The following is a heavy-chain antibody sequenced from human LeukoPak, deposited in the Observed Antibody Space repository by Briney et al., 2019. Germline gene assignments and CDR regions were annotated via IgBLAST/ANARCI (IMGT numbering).Heavy chain of an antibody. J-gene: IGHJ4*02. Sequence: GGSLRLFCAASGLTVSSYSMNWVRQAPGKGLEWVSYISSSSSTIYYADSVKGRFTISRDNAKNSLCLQMNSLRDEDTAVYYCARARASGRSGFDYWGQGTLVTVSS. CDR1: GLTVSSYS. D-gene: IGHD2-15*01. CDR3: ARARASGRSGFDY. V-gene: IGHV3-48*02. CDR2: ISSSSSTI.